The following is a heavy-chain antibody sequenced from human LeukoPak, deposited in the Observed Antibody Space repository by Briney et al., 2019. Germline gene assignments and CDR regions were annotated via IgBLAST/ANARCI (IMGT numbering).Heavy chain of an antibody. CDR1: GFIFSSYS. Sequence: GGSLRLSCAASGFIFSSYSMKWVRQAPGKGLEWVSSISTGSTHIFYADSVKGRFTISRDNAKNSLYLQMNSLRAEDTAVYYCASQDSNSAFGGNGGQGTLVTVSS. CDR3: ASQDSNSAFGGN. D-gene: IGHD3-16*01. J-gene: IGHJ4*02. V-gene: IGHV3-21*01. CDR2: ISTGSTHI.